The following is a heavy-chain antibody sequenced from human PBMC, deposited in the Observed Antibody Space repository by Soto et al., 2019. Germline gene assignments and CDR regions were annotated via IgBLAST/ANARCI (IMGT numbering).Heavy chain of an antibody. CDR3: AKVPVPNRISSWYLDY. D-gene: IGHD6-13*01. Sequence: QVQLVESGGGVVQPGRSLRLSCAASGFTFSSYGMHWVLQAPGKVLEWVAVISYDGSNKYYADSVKCRFTISRDNSKNTLYLQMNSLRAEDTAVYYCAKVPVPNRISSWYLDYCGQGTLGTGSS. J-gene: IGHJ4*02. CDR2: ISYDGSNK. CDR1: GFTFSSYG. V-gene: IGHV3-30*18.